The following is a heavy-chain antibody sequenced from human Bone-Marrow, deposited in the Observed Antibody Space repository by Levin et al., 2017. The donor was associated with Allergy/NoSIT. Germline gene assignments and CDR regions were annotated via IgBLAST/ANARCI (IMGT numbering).Heavy chain of an antibody. CDR3: ARDQVTTHYYYYGMDV. J-gene: IGHJ6*02. V-gene: IGHV1-18*01. Sequence: EASVKVSCKASGYTFTNYGFSWVRQAPGQGLEWMGWISAYSGNTNYAQKLQGRVTMTTDTSTSTAYMEMRSLRSDDTAVYYCARDQVTTHYYYYGMDVWGQGTTVTVSS. CDR1: GYTFTNYG. CDR2: ISAYSGNT. D-gene: IGHD4-17*01.